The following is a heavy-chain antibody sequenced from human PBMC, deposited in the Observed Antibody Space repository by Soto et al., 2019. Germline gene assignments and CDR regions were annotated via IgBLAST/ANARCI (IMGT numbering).Heavy chain of an antibody. J-gene: IGHJ4*02. CDR3: AKVGTKSTGG. V-gene: IGHV1-69*01. Sequence: VDLVQSGTEVKKPGSSVKVSCRASGGSLNTFVIIWVRQAPGQGLEWMGGIIPAFGTPNYAQKFQGRATITADESMSTVFMELSSLIGEDTGAYWCAKVGTKSTGGWGQGTLVTVSS. CDR2: IIPAFGTP. CDR1: GGSLNTFV. D-gene: IGHD1-26*01.